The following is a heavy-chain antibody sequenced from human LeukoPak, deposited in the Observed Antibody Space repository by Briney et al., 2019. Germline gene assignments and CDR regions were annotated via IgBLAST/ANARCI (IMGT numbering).Heavy chain of an antibody. CDR1: GFTFNRYW. CDR2: ILNDGGST. J-gene: IGHJ4*02. V-gene: IGHV3-74*01. Sequence: GGSLRLSCAASGFTFNRYWMHWVRQAPGEGPVVGAHILNDGGSTSYADSVKGRFTISRDNAKNTLSLQLNRLRAEDTAVYYCVRHNYGYDYWGQGTPVTVSS. CDR3: VRHNYGYDY. D-gene: IGHD5-18*01.